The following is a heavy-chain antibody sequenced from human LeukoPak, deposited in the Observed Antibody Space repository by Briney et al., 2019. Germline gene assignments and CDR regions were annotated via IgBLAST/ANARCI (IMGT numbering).Heavy chain of an antibody. CDR2: INHSGST. J-gene: IGHJ4*02. V-gene: IGHV4-34*01. D-gene: IGHD4-17*01. Sequence: SETLSLTCAVYGGSFSGYYWSWIRQPPGKGLEWIGEINHSGSTNYNPSLKSRVTMSVDTSKNQFSLKLSSVTAADTAVYYCAREPTSDYGDYVYFDYWGQGTLVTVSS. CDR1: GGSFSGYY. CDR3: AREPTSDYGDYVYFDY.